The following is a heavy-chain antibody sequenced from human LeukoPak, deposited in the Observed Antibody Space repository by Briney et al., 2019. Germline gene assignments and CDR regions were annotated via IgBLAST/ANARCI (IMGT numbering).Heavy chain of an antibody. Sequence: ASQTLSLTCTVSGGSISSGGYYWSWIRQPPGKGLEWIGYIYHSGSTYYNPSLKSRVTISVDTSKNQFSLKLSSVTAADTAVYYCATPTTVTTEIDYWGQGTLVTVSS. D-gene: IGHD4-17*01. V-gene: IGHV4-30-2*01. CDR1: GGSISSGGYY. CDR2: IYHSGST. J-gene: IGHJ4*02. CDR3: ATPTTVTTEIDY.